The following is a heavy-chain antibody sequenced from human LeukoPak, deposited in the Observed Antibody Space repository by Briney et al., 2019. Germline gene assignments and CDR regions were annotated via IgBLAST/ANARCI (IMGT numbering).Heavy chain of an antibody. CDR1: GFTFSSYW. J-gene: IGHJ4*02. Sequence: ESLRLSCTASGFTFSSYWMTWVRQAPGKGLEWVANIKQDGSEKYYVDSVKGRFTISRDNAKNSLYLQMNSLRAEDTSMYYCARDWSRYSYWGQGTLVTVSS. CDR3: ARDWSRYSY. D-gene: IGHD1-14*01. V-gene: IGHV3-7*01. CDR2: IKQDGSEK.